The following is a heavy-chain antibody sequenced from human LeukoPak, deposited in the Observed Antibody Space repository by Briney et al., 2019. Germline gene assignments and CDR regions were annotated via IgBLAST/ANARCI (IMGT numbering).Heavy chain of an antibody. CDR3: ARRYCSGREVWTCPDY. J-gene: IGHJ4*02. Sequence: WASVKVSCKASGGTFSSYAISWVRQAPGQGLEWMGGIIPIFGTANYAQKFQGRVTITTDESTITAYMELSSLRAEDTAVYYCARRYCSGREVWTCPDYWGQGTLVTVSS. D-gene: IGHD2-15*01. V-gene: IGHV1-69*05. CDR2: IIPIFGTA. CDR1: GGTFSSYA.